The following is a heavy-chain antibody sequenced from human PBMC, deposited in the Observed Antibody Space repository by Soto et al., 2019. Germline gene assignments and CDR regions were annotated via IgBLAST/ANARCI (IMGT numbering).Heavy chain of an antibody. J-gene: IGHJ6*02. CDR3: ARGGGYCSGGTCYLYGMDV. D-gene: IGHD2-15*01. CDR2: INPKSGGT. CDR1: EYTFAGYY. V-gene: IGHV1-2*04. Sequence: ASVKVSCKSSEYTFAGYYMRWVRQAPGQGLEWMGWINPKSGGTNYAQKFQGWVTMTRDTSIRTAYMELRRLKSDDTAVYYCARGGGYCSGGTCYLYGMDVWGQGTTVTVSS.